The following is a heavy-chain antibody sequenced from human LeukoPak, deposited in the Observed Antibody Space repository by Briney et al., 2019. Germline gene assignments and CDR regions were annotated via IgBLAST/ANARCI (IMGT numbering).Heavy chain of an antibody. CDR2: IYPSGST. D-gene: IGHD6-19*01. V-gene: IGHV4-4*07. CDR3: ARGRKQWLVKGGWFDP. CDR1: GGSISSYY. J-gene: IGHJ5*02. Sequence: SETLSLTCTVSGGSISSYYWSWIRQPAGKGLELIGRIYPSGSTNYNPSLKSRVTISVDTSKNQFSLKLSSVTAADTAVYYCARGRKQWLVKGGWFDPWGQGTLVTVSS.